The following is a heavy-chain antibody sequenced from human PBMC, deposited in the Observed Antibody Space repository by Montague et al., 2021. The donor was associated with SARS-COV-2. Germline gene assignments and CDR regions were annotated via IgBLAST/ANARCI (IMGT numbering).Heavy chain of an antibody. CDR3: ARDSGYYDSSGYSYDAFDI. V-gene: IGHV4-31*03. J-gene: IGHJ3*02. CDR1: GGSITNDD. D-gene: IGHD3-22*01. Sequence: TLSLTCTVSGGSITNDDWSWIRQHPGKGLEWIGYIYHTGSTHYNPSLKSRVTISKETSKNHFSLNLSSVTAADSAVYYCARDSGYYDSSGYSYDAFDIWGQGTKVTVSS. CDR2: IYHTGST.